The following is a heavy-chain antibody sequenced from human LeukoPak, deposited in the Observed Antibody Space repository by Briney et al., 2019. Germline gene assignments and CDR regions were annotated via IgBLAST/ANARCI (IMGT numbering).Heavy chain of an antibody. V-gene: IGHV3-7*01. CDR2: IKKDGSEE. CDR3: ATYDNWVAGDV. D-gene: IGHD1-20*01. CDR1: EFTFSAYW. Sequence: GGSLRLSCAASEFTFSAYWMSWGRQAPGKGPEGVANIKKDGSEEHYVDSVKGRFTVSRDNAKKSLFLQMNSLRVEDTAVYYCATYDNWVAGDVWGQGTTVSVPS. J-gene: IGHJ6*02.